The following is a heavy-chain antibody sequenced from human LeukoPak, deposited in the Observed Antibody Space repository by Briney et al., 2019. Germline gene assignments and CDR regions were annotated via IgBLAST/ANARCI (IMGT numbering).Heavy chain of an antibody. J-gene: IGHJ4*02. Sequence: GGSLRLSCAASGFTFSNYALSWVRQAPGQGLEWVSAVSGRDTSTYYTDSVKGRFTISRDNSKNTLYLQMNSLSAEDTAIYYCARWGDYDVLTGYYDSDYWGQGTLVTVSS. D-gene: IGHD3-9*01. CDR3: ARWGDYDVLTGYYDSDY. V-gene: IGHV3-23*01. CDR2: VSGRDTST. CDR1: GFTFSNYA.